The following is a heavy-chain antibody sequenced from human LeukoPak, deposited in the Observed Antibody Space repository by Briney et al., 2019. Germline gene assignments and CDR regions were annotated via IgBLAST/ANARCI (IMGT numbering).Heavy chain of an antibody. V-gene: IGHV3-9*01. J-gene: IGHJ4*02. CDR2: ISWNSGSI. CDR1: GFTFDDYA. CDR3: AKDKAAGLPNDQGLDY. D-gene: IGHD1-1*01. Sequence: PGGSLRLSCAASGFTFDDYAMHWVRQAPGKGLEWVSGISWNSGSIGYADSVKGRFTISRDNAKNSLYLQMNSLRAEDTALYYCAKDKAAGLPNDQGLDYWGQGTLVTVSS.